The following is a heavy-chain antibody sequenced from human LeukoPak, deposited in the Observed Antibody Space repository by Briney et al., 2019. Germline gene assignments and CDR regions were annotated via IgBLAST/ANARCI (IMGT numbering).Heavy chain of an antibody. CDR1: GFTFSRHW. V-gene: IGHV3-7*03. D-gene: IGHD3-22*01. CDR2: IKEDGTKK. J-gene: IGHJ4*02. Sequence: GGSLRLSCAASGFTFSRHWMTWVRQAPGKGLEWVANIKEDGTKKNYVDSVKGRFTISRGNAKNSLYLQMNSLRAEDTAVYYCATPLDYYDSSGYHQGGDWGQGTLITVSS. CDR3: ATPLDYYDSSGYHQGGD.